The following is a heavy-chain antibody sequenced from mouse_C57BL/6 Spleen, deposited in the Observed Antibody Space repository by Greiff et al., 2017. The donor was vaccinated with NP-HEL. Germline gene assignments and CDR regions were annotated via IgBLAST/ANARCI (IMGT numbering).Heavy chain of an antibody. CDR2: IYPGSGST. V-gene: IGHV1-55*01. Sequence: VQLQQPGAELVKPGASVKMSCKASGYTFTSYWITWVKQRPGQGLEWIGDIYPGSGSTNYNEKFKSKATLTVDTSSSTAYMQLSSLTSEDSAVYYCARSFYGYYGFAYWGQGTLVTVSA. D-gene: IGHD2-3*01. CDR3: ARSFYGYYGFAY. J-gene: IGHJ3*01. CDR1: GYTFTSYW.